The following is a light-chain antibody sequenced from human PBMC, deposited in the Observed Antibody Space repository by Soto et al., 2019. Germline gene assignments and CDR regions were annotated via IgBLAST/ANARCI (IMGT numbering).Light chain of an antibody. CDR3: HEYGSLGT. Sequence: EIALTQSPGTLSLSPGKRATLSCRASQSVSNNYLAWYQQKPGQAPRLLIYGASNRATGIPDRFSGSGSGTDLRLTITRLQPQDGPVYCCHEYGSLGTFDQG. V-gene: IGKV3-20*01. CDR1: QSVSNNY. CDR2: GAS. J-gene: IGKJ1*01.